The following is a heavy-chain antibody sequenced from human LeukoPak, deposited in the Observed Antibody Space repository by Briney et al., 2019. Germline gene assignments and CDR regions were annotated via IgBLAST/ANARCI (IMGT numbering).Heavy chain of an antibody. J-gene: IGHJ5*02. V-gene: IGHV1-8*03. CDR2: LNPTTGNA. D-gene: IGHD7-27*01. Sequence: ASVKVSCKASGDTFTTYDIAWVRQAPGQGLGWMGGLNPTTGNAVYAQKFQGRVTISRNTSINTVYMDLSSLRSDDTAIYYCARRKFLGLFDPWGQGTLVTVSS. CDR3: ARRKFLGLFDP. CDR1: GDTFTTYD.